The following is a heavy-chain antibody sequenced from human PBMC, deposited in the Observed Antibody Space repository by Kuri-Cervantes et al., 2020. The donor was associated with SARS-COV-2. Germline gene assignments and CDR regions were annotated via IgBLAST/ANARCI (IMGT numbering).Heavy chain of an antibody. CDR1: GFTFGDYA. D-gene: IGHD2-15*01. J-gene: IGHJ4*02. CDR3: TRIYCSGGGCQRFFDT. Sequence: GESLKISCTASGFTFGDYAMSWVRQAPGKGLEWVGFIRSKAYGGTTEYAASVKGRFTISRDDSKSIAYLQMNSLKTEDTAVYYCTRIYCSGGGCQRFFDTWGQGTLVTVSS. CDR2: IRSKAYGGTT. V-gene: IGHV3-49*04.